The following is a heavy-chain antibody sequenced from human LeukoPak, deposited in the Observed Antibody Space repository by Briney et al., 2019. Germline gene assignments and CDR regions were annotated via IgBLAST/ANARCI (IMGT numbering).Heavy chain of an antibody. CDR3: AGDLYSHGRFDY. D-gene: IGHD1-26*01. J-gene: IGHJ4*02. CDR2: INYNGRDI. CDR1: GFTFNTFG. Sequence: GGSLRLSCAASGFTFNTFGMSWVRQAPGKGLEWVSYINYNGRDIYYADSVRGRFTTSRDNAKDSLYLQMNTLRDEDTAVYYCAGDLYSHGRFDYWGQGTLVTISS. V-gene: IGHV3-48*02.